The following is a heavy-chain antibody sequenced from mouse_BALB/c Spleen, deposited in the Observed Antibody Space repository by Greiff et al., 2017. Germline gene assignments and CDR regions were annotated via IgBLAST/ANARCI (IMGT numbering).Heavy chain of an antibody. CDR1: GFSLTSYG. V-gene: IGHV2-9*02. D-gene: IGHD4-1*01. Sequence: QVQLKESGPGLVAPSQSLSITCTVSGFSLTSYGVHWVRQPPGKGLEWLGVIWAGGSTNYNSALMSRLSISKDNSKSQVFLKMISLQTDDTAMYYCAANWDGRSAMDYWGQGTSVTVSS. CDR2: IWAGGST. J-gene: IGHJ4*01. CDR3: AANWDGRSAMDY.